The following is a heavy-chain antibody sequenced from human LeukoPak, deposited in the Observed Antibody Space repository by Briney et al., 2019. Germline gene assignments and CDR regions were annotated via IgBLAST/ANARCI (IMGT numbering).Heavy chain of an antibody. Sequence: GASVTVSCTASGYTFTSYYMHWVRQAPGQGLEWMGIINPSGGSTSYAQKFQGRLTMTRDTSTSTVYMELSSLRSEDTAVYYCALAARYYYYGMDVWGQGTTVTVSS. CDR3: ALAARYYYYGMDV. V-gene: IGHV1-46*01. CDR1: GYTFTSYY. D-gene: IGHD6-6*01. CDR2: INPSGGST. J-gene: IGHJ6*02.